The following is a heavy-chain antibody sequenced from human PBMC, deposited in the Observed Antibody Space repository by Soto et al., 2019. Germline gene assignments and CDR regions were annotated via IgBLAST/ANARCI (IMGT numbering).Heavy chain of an antibody. J-gene: IGHJ4*02. V-gene: IGHV1-69*04. CDR1: GGTFSSYT. CDR3: AREDVNRVAGFDY. D-gene: IGHD2-15*01. CDR2: IIPILGIA. Sequence: ASVKVSCKASGGTFSSYTISWVRQAPGQGLEWMGRIIPILGIANYAQKFQGRVTITADKSTSTAYMELSSLRSEDTAVYYCAREDVNRVAGFDYWGQGTLVTVSS.